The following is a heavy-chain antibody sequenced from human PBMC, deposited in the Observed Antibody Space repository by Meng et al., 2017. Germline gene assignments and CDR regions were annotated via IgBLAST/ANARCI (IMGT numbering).Heavy chain of an antibody. D-gene: IGHD3-22*01. CDR3: ARALKHYYDSSGYRVGYFDY. CDR2: IIPIFGTA. J-gene: IGHJ4*02. V-gene: IGHV1-69*01. Sequence: QVQAVESGAEVKKPGSSVKVPCNASGGTFSSYAISWVRQAPGQGLEWMGGIIPIFGTANYAQKFQGRVTITADESTSTAYMELSSLRSEDTAVYYCARALKHYYDSSGYRVGYFDYWGQGTLVTVSS. CDR1: GGTFSSYA.